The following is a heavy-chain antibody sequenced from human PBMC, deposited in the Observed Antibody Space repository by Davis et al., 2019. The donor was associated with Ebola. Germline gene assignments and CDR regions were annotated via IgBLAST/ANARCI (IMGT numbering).Heavy chain of an antibody. D-gene: IGHD6-13*01. CDR1: GYTFTNYA. CDR2: ISTYNGNT. CDR3: ARDTGMIAAAGTFDY. Sequence: ASVKVSCKSSGYTFTNYAISWVRQAPGQGLEWMGWISTYNGNTNYAQKLQGRVTMTTDTSTSTAYMELRSLRSDDTAVYYCARDTGMIAAAGTFDYWGQGTLVTVSS. V-gene: IGHV1-18*04. J-gene: IGHJ4*02.